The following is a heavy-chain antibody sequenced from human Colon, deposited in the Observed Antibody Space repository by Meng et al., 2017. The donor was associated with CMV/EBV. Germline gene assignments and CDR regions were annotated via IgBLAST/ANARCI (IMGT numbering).Heavy chain of an antibody. Sequence: GESLKISCAASGFTFSSYEMNWVRQAPGKGLEWVSYISSSGSTIYYADSVKGRFTISRDNAKNSLYLQMNSLRAEDTAVYYCASLPDEVYSGSYSFDYWGQGTLVTVSS. V-gene: IGHV3-48*03. CDR3: ASLPDEVYSGSYSFDY. D-gene: IGHD1-26*01. J-gene: IGHJ4*02. CDR2: ISSSGSTI. CDR1: GFTFSSYE.